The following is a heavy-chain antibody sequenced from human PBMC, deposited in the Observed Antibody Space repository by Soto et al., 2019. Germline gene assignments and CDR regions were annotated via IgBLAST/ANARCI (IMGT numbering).Heavy chain of an antibody. J-gene: IGHJ4*02. CDR3: ARKTYYYDSSGYYYAAYFDY. Sequence: PSETLSLTCTVSGGSISSSSYYWGWIRQPPGKGLEWIGSIYYSGSTYYNPSLKSRVTISVDTSKNQFSLKLSSVTAADTAVYYCARKTYYYDSSGYYYAAYFDYWGQGTLVTVSS. CDR2: IYYSGST. D-gene: IGHD3-22*01. CDR1: GGSISSSSYY. V-gene: IGHV4-39*01.